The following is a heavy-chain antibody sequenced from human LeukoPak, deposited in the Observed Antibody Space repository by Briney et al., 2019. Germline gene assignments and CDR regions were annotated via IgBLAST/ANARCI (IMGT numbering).Heavy chain of an antibody. CDR1: GFTFTSSA. V-gene: IGHV1-58*02. J-gene: IGHJ4*02. CDR2: IVVGSGNT. Sequence: SVKVSCKASGFTFTSSAMQWVRQARGQRLEWIGWIVVGSGNTNYAQKFQERVTITRDMSTSTAYMELSSLRSEDTAVYYCAAGKRGYSGYDGWGQGTLVNVSS. CDR3: AAGKRGYSGYDG. D-gene: IGHD5-12*01.